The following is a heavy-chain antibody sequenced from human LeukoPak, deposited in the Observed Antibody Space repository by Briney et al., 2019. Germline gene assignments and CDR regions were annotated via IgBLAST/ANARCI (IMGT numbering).Heavy chain of an antibody. Sequence: SVKVSCKASEGTFRSYVISWGRQAPGQGLGWRGGFIPTFGTANYAQKFQGRVTITADESTSTAYMELSSLRSEDTAVYYCARDDSYCSGGSCYENWFDPWGQGTLVTVSS. D-gene: IGHD2-15*01. CDR2: FIPTFGTA. CDR3: ARDDSYCSGGSCYENWFDP. CDR1: EGTFRSYV. V-gene: IGHV1-69*01. J-gene: IGHJ5*02.